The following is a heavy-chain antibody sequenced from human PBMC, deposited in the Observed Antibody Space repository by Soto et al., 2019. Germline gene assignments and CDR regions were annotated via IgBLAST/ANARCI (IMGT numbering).Heavy chain of an antibody. J-gene: IGHJ6*03. D-gene: IGHD1-1*01. V-gene: IGHV6-1*01. CDR2: TYHRSKWYN. CDR1: GDSVSRNTTT. CDR3: ARSPGWTRYYYYYMDV. Sequence: CAISGDSVSRNTTTWNWIRQSPSRGLEWLGRTYHRSKWYNDYAVSMKSRITINPDTSKNQFSLQLSSVTPEDTAVYYCARSPGWTRYYYYYMDVWGKGTTVTVSS.